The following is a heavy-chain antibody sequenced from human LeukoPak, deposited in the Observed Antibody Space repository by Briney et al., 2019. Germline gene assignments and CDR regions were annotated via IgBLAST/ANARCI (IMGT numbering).Heavy chain of an antibody. V-gene: IGHV4-34*01. D-gene: IGHD4-23*01. J-gene: IGHJ3*02. CDR2: INHSGST. CDR1: VGSFSGYY. Sequence: SETLSLTCAVYVGSFSGYYWSWIRQPPGKGLAWIGEINHSGSTNSNPSLRSRVTISVDTSKNQFSLKLSSVTAADTAVYYCARSHDGGIAFDIWGQGTMVTVSS. CDR3: ARSHDGGIAFDI.